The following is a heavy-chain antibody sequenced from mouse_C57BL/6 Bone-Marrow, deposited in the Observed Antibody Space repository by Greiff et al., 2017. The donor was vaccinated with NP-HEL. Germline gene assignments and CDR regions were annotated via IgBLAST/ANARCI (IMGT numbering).Heavy chain of an antibody. CDR2: IHPNSGST. Sequence: VQLQQPGAELVKPGSSVPLSFKASGYPFTSYWMHWVKQRPGQGLEWIGMIHPNSGSTNSNEKFKSKATLTVDKSSSTAYMQLSSLTSEASAGYYCARAFDYPWCAYWGQGTLVTVSA. J-gene: IGHJ3*01. CDR1: GYPFTSYW. V-gene: IGHV1-64*01. D-gene: IGHD1-1*02. CDR3: ARAFDYPWCAY.